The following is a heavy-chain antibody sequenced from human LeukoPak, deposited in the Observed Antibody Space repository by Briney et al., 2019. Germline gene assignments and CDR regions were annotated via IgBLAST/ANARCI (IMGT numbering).Heavy chain of an antibody. CDR1: GYTFTGSF. D-gene: IGHD2-2*01. Sequence: GAPVKVSCKASGYTFTGSFIHTVGQAPGQGLEWMGWINPYSGGTKSAPKFQGRVTMTRDTSISTAYMELSRLRSDDTAVYYCARDLVNCSSTSCYYYYYYMDVWGKGTTVTVSS. CDR2: INPYSGGT. V-gene: IGHV1-2*02. J-gene: IGHJ6*03. CDR3: ARDLVNCSSTSCYYYYYYMDV.